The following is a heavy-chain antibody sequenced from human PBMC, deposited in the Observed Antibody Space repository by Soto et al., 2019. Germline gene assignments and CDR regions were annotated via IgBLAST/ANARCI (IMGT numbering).Heavy chain of an antibody. CDR2: INPSGGRI. J-gene: IGHJ6*02. V-gene: IGHV1-46*01. CDR3: ARDGPPTTTGVGPSYTMDV. CDR1: GYTFTSYQ. D-gene: IGHD3-3*01. Sequence: QMQLVQSGAEVKKPGASVKVSCKASGYTFTSYQMHWVRQAPGQGLEWMGIINPSGGRITYAPRFHGRVMMTRDTSTNTVYMELRSLRSEDTAVYYCARDGPPTTTGVGPSYTMDVWGQGTTVTVS.